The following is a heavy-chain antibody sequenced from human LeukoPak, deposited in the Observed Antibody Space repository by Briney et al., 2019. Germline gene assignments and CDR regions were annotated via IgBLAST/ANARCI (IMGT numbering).Heavy chain of an antibody. J-gene: IGHJ5*01. CDR3: AKEGGHPDFDF. V-gene: IGHV3-23*01. CDR2: VSNSGLTR. Sequence: QLGGPLKLSCPASGLTFNNFGMNWVPQAPGKGLEWVSTVSNSGLTRYYADSEKGRFSISRDNSRSILSLEMNSLRPEDTAVYYCAKEGGHPDFDFWGQGILVTVSS. D-gene: IGHD2-15*01. CDR1: GLTFNNFG.